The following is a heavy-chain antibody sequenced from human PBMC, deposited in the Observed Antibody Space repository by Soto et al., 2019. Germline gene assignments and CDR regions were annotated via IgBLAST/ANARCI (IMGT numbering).Heavy chain of an antibody. J-gene: IGHJ4*02. Sequence: GGSLRLSCAASGFTFSSYAMSWVRQAPGKGLEWVSVISGSGGSTYYADSVKGRFTISRDNSKNTLYLQMNSLRAEGTAVYYCAKCSPRYSSGLKAYYFDYWGQGTLVAVSS. V-gene: IGHV3-23*01. D-gene: IGHD6-19*01. CDR1: GFTFSSYA. CDR3: AKCSPRYSSGLKAYYFDY. CDR2: ISGSGGST.